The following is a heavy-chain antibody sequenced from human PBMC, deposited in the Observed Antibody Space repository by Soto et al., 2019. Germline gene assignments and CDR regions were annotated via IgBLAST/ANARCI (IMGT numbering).Heavy chain of an antibody. D-gene: IGHD3-10*01. CDR3: ARDRMVRGAALNYYYGMDV. J-gene: IGHJ6*02. V-gene: IGHV4-31*03. CDR1: GGSISSGGYY. Sequence: QVQLQESGPGLVKPSQTLSLTCTVSGGSISSGGYYWSWIRQHPGKGLEWIGYIYYSGSTYYNPSLKSRVTISVDTSKNQFSLKLSSVTAADTAVYYCARDRMVRGAALNYYYGMDVRGQGTTVTVSS. CDR2: IYYSGST.